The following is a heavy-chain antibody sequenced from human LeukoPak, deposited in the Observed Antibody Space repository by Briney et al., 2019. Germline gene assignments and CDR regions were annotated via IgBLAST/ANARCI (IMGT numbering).Heavy chain of an antibody. CDR1: GFTFSNSA. Sequence: PPGGSLRLSCAASGFTFSNSAMNWVRQAPGKGLEWVSSFSGNGGSTYYAASVKGRFTISRDNSKDTLYLQMSSLRAEDTAVYYCAKGRGGSYYASQDYWGQGTLVTVSS. CDR3: AKGRGGSYYASQDY. J-gene: IGHJ4*02. D-gene: IGHD1-26*01. V-gene: IGHV3-23*01. CDR2: FSGNGGST.